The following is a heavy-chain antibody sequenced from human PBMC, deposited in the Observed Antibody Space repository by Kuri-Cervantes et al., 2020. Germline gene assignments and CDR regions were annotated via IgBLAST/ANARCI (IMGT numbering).Heavy chain of an antibody. CDR1: GFTFSSYS. J-gene: IGHJ6*03. V-gene: IGHV3-48*01. CDR3: ARELGYCSGGSCYYYYYMDV. Sequence: GESLKISCAASGFTFSSYSMNWVRQAPGKGLEWVSHINSTRTTYYADSVKGRFTISRDNAKNSLYLQMDSLRAEDTAVYYCARELGYCSGGSCYYYYYMDVWGKGTTVTVSS. CDR2: INSTRTT. D-gene: IGHD2-15*01.